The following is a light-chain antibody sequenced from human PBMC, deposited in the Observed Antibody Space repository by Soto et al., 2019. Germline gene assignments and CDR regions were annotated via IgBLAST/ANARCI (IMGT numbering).Light chain of an antibody. CDR3: QQYNNWPYT. J-gene: IGKJ2*01. CDR2: GAS. CDR1: QSVSSN. Sequence: EIVMTQSPATLSVSPGERATLSCRASQSVSSNLAWYQQKPGQAPRLLIYGASIRATGIPARFSGGGSGTEFTLTISSLQSEDFAVYYCQQYNNWPYTFGQGTKLEIK. V-gene: IGKV3D-15*01.